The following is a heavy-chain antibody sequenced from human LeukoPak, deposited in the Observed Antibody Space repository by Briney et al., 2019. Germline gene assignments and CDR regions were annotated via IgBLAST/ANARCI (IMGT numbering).Heavy chain of an antibody. V-gene: IGHV1-2*02. CDR1: GYTFTGYY. Sequence: ASVKVSCKASGYTFTGYYMHWVRQAPGQGLEWMGWINPNSGGTNYAQKFQGRVTMTRDTSISTAYMELSRLRSDDTAVYYCARDLGDVVAATLLWFDPWGQGTLVTVSS. J-gene: IGHJ5*02. D-gene: IGHD2-15*01. CDR2: INPNSGGT. CDR3: ARDLGDVVAATLLWFDP.